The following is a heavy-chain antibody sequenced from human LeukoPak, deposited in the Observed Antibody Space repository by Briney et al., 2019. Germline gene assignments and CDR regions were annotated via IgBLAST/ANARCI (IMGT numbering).Heavy chain of an antibody. CDR1: GGSISSGGYY. J-gene: IGHJ3*02. Sequence: PSETLSLTCTVSGGSISSGGYYWSWIRQHPGKGLEWIGYIYYSGSTYYNPSLKSRVTISVDTSKNQFSLKLSSVTAADTAVYYCARADYGGNPRADAFDIWGQGTMVTVSS. D-gene: IGHD4-23*01. CDR2: IYYSGST. V-gene: IGHV4-31*03. CDR3: ARADYGGNPRADAFDI.